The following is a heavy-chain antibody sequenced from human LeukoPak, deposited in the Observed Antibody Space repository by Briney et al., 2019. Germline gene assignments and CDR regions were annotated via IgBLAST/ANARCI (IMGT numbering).Heavy chain of an antibody. J-gene: IGHJ4*02. CDR2: VYYSGST. CDR3: ARALYSSGLNY. V-gene: IGHV4-39*07. D-gene: IGHD6-19*01. Sequence: SETLSLTCTVSGGSISSSNYYWGWIRQPPGKGLESIGIVYYSGSTYYNTPLKSRVTISVDTSKNQFSLKLSSVTAADTAVYYCARALYSSGLNYWGQGTLVTVSS. CDR1: GGSISSSNYY.